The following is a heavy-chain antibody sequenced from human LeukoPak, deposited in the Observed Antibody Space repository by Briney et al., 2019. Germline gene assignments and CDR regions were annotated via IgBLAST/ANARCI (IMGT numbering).Heavy chain of an antibody. J-gene: IGHJ4*02. CDR1: GYTFTSYG. V-gene: IGHV1-18*01. Sequence: ASVKVSCKASGYTFTSYGISWVRQAPGQGLEWMGWISAYNGNTNYAQELQGRVTMTTDTSTSTAYMELRSLRSDDTAVYYCARGRNYDFWSGYYMILDYWGQGTLVTVSS. CDR2: ISAYNGNT. D-gene: IGHD3-3*01. CDR3: ARGRNYDFWSGYYMILDY.